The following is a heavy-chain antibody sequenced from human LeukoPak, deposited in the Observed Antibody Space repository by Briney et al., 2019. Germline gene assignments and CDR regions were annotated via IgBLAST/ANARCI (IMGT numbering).Heavy chain of an antibody. V-gene: IGHV4-34*01. D-gene: IGHD6-6*01. Sequence: PSETLSLTCAVYGGSFSGYYWSWIRQPPGKGLEWIGEINHSGSTNYNPSLKSRVTISVDTSKNQFSLKLSSVTAADTAAYYCARGGQLVDSFHAFDIWGQGTMVTVSS. CDR1: GGSFSGYY. CDR3: ARGGQLVDSFHAFDI. CDR2: INHSGST. J-gene: IGHJ3*02.